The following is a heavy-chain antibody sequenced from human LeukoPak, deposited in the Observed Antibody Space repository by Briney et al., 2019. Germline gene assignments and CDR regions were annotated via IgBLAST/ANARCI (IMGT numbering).Heavy chain of an antibody. D-gene: IGHD1-26*01. CDR3: ARDRTTMGATEYFDY. V-gene: IGHV4-34*01. Sequence: SETLSLTCAVYGGSFSGYYWSWIRQPPGKGLEWIGEINHSGSTNYNPSLKSRVTISVDTSKNQFSLKLSSVTAADTAVYYCARDRTTMGATEYFDYWGQGTLVTVSS. CDR2: INHSGST. J-gene: IGHJ4*02. CDR1: GGSFSGYY.